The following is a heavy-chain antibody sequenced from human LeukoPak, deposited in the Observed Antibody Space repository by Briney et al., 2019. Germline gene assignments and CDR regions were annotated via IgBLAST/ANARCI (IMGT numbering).Heavy chain of an antibody. CDR1: GYSISSGYY. D-gene: IGHD3-3*01. Sequence: SETLSLTCAVSGYSISSGYYWGWIRQPPGKGLEWIGSTYHSGSTYYNPSLKSRVTISVDTSKNQFSLKLSSVTAADTAVYYCARHEAAADRGYDFWSGYFPPDYWGQGTLVTVSS. V-gene: IGHV4-38-2*01. J-gene: IGHJ4*02. CDR2: TYHSGST. CDR3: ARHEAAADRGYDFWSGYFPPDY.